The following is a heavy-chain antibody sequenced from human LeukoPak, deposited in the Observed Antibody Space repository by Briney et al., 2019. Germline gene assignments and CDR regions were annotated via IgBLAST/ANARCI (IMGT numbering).Heavy chain of an antibody. J-gene: IGHJ5*02. CDR1: GFTVSSNY. CDR2: IYSGGST. CDR3: ARGPGARRGSYYGGGYNTKTKNWFDP. V-gene: IGHV3-53*01. Sequence: GGSLRLSCAASGFTVSSNYMSWVRQAPGKGLEWVSVIYSGGSTYYADSVKGRFTISRDNSKNTLYLQMNSLRAEDTAVYYCARGPGARRGSYYGGGYNTKTKNWFDPWGQGTLVTVSS. D-gene: IGHD1-26*01.